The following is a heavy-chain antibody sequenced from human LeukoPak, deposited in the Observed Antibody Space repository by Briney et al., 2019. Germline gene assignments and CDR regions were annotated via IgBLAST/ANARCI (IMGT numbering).Heavy chain of an antibody. Sequence: SGGSLILSCAGSGFTFSTYSMNWVRQAPGKGLEWVSSISSSSSYIYYADSVKGRFTISRDNAKNSLYLQMNSLRAEDTAVYYCAREKASTVTYDTFDVWGQGTMVTVSS. V-gene: IGHV3-21*01. D-gene: IGHD4-17*01. CDR2: ISSSSSYI. J-gene: IGHJ3*01. CDR3: AREKASTVTYDTFDV. CDR1: GFTFSTYS.